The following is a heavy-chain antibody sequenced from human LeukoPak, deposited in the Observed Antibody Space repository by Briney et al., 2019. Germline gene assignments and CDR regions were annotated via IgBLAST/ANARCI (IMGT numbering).Heavy chain of an antibody. V-gene: IGHV3-23*01. CDR1: GFTFSSYA. D-gene: IGHD3-3*01. Sequence: GGSLRLSCAASGFTFSSYAMSWVRQAPGMGLDWVSAISGSGGSTYYADSVKGRFTISRDNSKNTLYLQMNSLRAEDTAVYYCAKATYYDFWSGYVFDYWGQGTLVTVSS. CDR3: AKATYYDFWSGYVFDY. CDR2: ISGSGGST. J-gene: IGHJ4*02.